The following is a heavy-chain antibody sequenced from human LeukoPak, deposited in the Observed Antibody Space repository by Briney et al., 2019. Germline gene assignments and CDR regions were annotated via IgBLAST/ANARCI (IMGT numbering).Heavy chain of an antibody. CDR1: GGSFSGDY. V-gene: IGHV4-34*01. CDR2: INHSGST. CDR3: ATVRGARGYYYYGMDV. D-gene: IGHD3-10*01. J-gene: IGHJ6*02. Sequence: SETLCLTCAVYGGSFSGDYWSWIRQPPGKGLDWIGEINHSGSTNYNPSLKSRVTISVDTSKNQFSLKVTSVTAADTAVYYCATVRGARGYYYYGMDVWGQGTTVTVSS.